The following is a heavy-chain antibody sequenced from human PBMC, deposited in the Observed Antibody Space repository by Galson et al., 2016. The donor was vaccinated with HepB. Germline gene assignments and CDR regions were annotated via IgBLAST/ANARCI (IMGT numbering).Heavy chain of an antibody. D-gene: IGHD1-1*01. CDR3: AKERLVRRIFDH. CDR2: ISPRRTT. Sequence: SLRLSCAASGFTFNNYWMTWVRQAPGKGLEWVASISPRRTTYYSDSVQGRFTISRDNSNNTLYLQMNGLRAEDTAVYYCAKERLVRRIFDHWGQGTLLTVSS. V-gene: IGHV3-23*01. J-gene: IGHJ4*02. CDR1: GFTFNNYW.